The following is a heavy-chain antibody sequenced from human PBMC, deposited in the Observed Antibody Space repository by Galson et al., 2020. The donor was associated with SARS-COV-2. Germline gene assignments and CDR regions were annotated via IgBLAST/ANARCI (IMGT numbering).Heavy chain of an antibody. CDR3: ARDYRFGEGTSDY. Sequence: SCAASGFTFSSYGMHWVRQAPGKGLEWVAVIWYDGSNKYYADSVKGRFTISRDNSKNTLYLQMNSLRAEDTAVYYCARDYRFGEGTSDYWGQGTLVTVSS. CDR2: IWYDGSNK. J-gene: IGHJ4*02. CDR1: GFTFSSYG. V-gene: IGHV3-33*01. D-gene: IGHD3-10*01.